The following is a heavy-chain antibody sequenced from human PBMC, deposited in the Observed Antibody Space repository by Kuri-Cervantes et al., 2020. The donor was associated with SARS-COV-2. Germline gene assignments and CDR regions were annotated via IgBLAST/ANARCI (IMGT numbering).Heavy chain of an antibody. CDR3: AIAWSTFDY. J-gene: IGHJ4*02. CDR2: IYYSGST. V-gene: IGHV4-39*07. CDR1: GGSMSSSSYY. Sequence: SETLSLTCTVSGGSMSSSSYYWGWIRQPPGKGLEWIGSIYYSGSTYYNPSLKSRVTISVDTSKNQFSLKLSSVTAADTAVYYCAIAWSTFDYWGQGTLVTVSS. D-gene: IGHD2-15*01.